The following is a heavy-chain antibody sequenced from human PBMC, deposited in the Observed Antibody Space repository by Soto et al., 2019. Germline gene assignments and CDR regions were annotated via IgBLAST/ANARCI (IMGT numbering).Heavy chain of an antibody. Sequence: PGGSLRLSCAASGFTFSSYWMSWVRQAPGKGLEWVANIKQDGSEKYYVDSVKGRFTISRDNAKNSLYLQMNSLRAEDTAVYYCARDGAYCSSTSCYGGRGWFDPWGQGTLVTVSS. D-gene: IGHD2-2*01. CDR2: IKQDGSEK. CDR3: ARDGAYCSSTSCYGGRGWFDP. CDR1: GFTFSSYW. V-gene: IGHV3-7*05. J-gene: IGHJ5*02.